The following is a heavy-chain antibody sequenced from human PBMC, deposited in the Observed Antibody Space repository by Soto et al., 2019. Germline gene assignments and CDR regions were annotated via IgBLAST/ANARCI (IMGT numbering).Heavy chain of an antibody. CDR2: INSDGSRT. CDR1: GFTFTDYW. D-gene: IGHD4-4*01. J-gene: IGHJ4*02. Sequence: AGGSLRLSCAASGFTFTDYWTHWVRQAPGKGLVWVSRINSDGSRTSYADSVTGRFTISRDNAKNTLYLQMNSLRVEDTALYYCARETYRGFYFDYWGQGTLVTVYS. V-gene: IGHV3-74*01. CDR3: ARETYRGFYFDY.